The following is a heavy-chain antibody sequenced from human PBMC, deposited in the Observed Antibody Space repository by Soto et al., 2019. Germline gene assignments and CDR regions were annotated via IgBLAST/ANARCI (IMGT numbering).Heavy chain of an antibody. CDR2: IYHSGST. J-gene: IGHJ4*02. CDR3: ASYSSSSKGGDY. D-gene: IGHD6-6*01. CDR1: GGSISSGGYS. V-gene: IGHV4-30-2*01. Sequence: QLQLQESGSGLVKPSQTLSLTCAVSGGSISSGGYSWGWIRQPPGKGMEGIGYIYHSGSTYYNPSHKSRVTISVDRSKNQFTLKLSSVTAADTAVYYCASYSSSSKGGDYWGQGTMVTVSS.